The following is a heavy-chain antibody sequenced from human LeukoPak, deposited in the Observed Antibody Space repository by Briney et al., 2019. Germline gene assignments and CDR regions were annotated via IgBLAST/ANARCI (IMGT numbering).Heavy chain of an antibody. Sequence: GGSLRLSCVVSGITLSNYGMSWVRQAPGKGLEWVSGISERGGSTNYADSVRGRFIISRDTSKNTVYLQMNRLRSEDPAVYFGGKRGIGVRAVIIIGFHKEAYYFDYWGQGILVTVSS. CDR2: ISERGGST. D-gene: IGHD3-10*01. CDR3: GKRGIGVRAVIIIGFHKEAYYFDY. CDR1: GITLSNYG. V-gene: IGHV3-23*01. J-gene: IGHJ4*02.